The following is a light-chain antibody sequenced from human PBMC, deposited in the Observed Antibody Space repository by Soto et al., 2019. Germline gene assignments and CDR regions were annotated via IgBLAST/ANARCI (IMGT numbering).Light chain of an antibody. CDR1: TSFVGTYNF. CDR3: CSYVGASIYV. Sequence: VLAQPAYGVYCAGPSITISYTGTTSFVGTYNFVSWYQQHPGKAAQVLIYEGAKRPSGVSNRFSGSTSGSTASLTISGLQTEDEADYYCCSYVGASIYVFGTGTKVTVL. J-gene: IGLJ1*01. CDR2: EGA. V-gene: IGLV2-23*01.